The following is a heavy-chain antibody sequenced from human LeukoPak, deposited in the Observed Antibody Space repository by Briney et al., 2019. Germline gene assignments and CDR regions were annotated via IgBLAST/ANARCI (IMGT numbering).Heavy chain of an antibody. CDR2: ISAYNGNT. CDR1: GYTFTSYG. CDR3: ARDQKSGIVVVPAAMQGGY. Sequence: VASVKVSCKASGYTFTSYGISWVRQAPGQGLEWMGWISAYNGNTNYAQKLQGRVTMTTDTSTSTAYMELRSLRSDDAAVYYCARDQKSGIVVVPAAMQGGYWGQGTLVTVSS. D-gene: IGHD2-2*01. V-gene: IGHV1-18*04. J-gene: IGHJ4*02.